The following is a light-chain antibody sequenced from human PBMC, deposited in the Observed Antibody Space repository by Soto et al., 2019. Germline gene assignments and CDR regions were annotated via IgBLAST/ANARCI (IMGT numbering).Light chain of an antibody. CDR1: QSVSSY. Sequence: EIVLTQSPGTLSLSPGERATLSWRASQSVSSYLAWYQQKRGQAPRLLISGASSRATGIPDRFSGSGSGTEFTPTISRLEPEDFAVSYCQQYGSSPGTFGGGTKVEIK. CDR2: GAS. CDR3: QQYGSSPGT. V-gene: IGKV3-20*01. J-gene: IGKJ4*01.